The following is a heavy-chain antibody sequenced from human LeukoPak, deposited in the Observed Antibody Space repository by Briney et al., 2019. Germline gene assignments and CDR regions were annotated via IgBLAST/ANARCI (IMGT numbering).Heavy chain of an antibody. Sequence: ASVKVSCKASGYIFTGYFMHWVRQAPGQGLEWMGRINPNTGDTDYAQKFQGRVTMTRDTSISTAYMEISMLRSDDTAVFYCATFKDVDWLLWGQGTLVTVSS. CDR1: GYIFTGYF. CDR3: ATFKDVDWLL. D-gene: IGHD3-9*01. J-gene: IGHJ4*02. CDR2: INPNTGDT. V-gene: IGHV1-2*06.